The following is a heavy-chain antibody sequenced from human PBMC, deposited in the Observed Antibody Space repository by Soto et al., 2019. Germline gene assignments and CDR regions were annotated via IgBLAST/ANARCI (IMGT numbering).Heavy chain of an antibody. CDR3: ARDNAGSLDS. J-gene: IGHJ5*01. D-gene: IGHD3-10*01. Sequence: SETLSLTCAVSGGSISSGGYSWSWLRQPPGQGLEWLGFIYHTGSTYYNPSLESRVTISVDRSKNQLYLRLNSVTAADTAVYYGARDNAGSLDSWGQGTLFTVSS. CDR2: IYHTGST. V-gene: IGHV4-30-2*01. CDR1: GGSISSGGYS.